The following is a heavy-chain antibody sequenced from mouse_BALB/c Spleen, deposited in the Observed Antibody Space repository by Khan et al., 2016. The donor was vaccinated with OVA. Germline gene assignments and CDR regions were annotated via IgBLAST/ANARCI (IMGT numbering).Heavy chain of an antibody. CDR1: GYTFTDYA. J-gene: IGHJ3*01. CDR2: ISTYYGDA. D-gene: IGHD1-3*01. V-gene: IGHV1S137*01. CDR3: ARGSGNSRFAY. Sequence: QVQLQQSGAELVRPGVSVKISCKGSGYTFTDYAMHWVKQSHAKSLEWIGVISTYYGDADYNQKFTGKATMTVDKSSSTAYMELARLTSEDSAIYYGARGSGNSRFAYWGQGTLVTVSA.